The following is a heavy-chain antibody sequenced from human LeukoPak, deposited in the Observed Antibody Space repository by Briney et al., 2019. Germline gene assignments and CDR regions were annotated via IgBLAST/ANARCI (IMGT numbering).Heavy chain of an antibody. CDR2: IYYSGET. Sequence: SETLSLTCTVAGGSISSHYWSWIRQPPGKGLECIGYIYYSGETNYNPSLKSRVTISVDTSKNQFSLKLRSVTAADTAVYYCARGGDYLFDYWGQGTLVTVSS. V-gene: IGHV4-59*11. J-gene: IGHJ4*02. CDR1: GGSISSHY. D-gene: IGHD4-17*01. CDR3: ARGGDYLFDY.